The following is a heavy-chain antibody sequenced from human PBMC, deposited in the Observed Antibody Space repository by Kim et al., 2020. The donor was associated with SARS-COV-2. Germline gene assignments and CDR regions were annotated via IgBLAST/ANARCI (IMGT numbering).Heavy chain of an antibody. J-gene: IGHJ3*02. CDR3: ARAKNMIVVVIGAFDI. CDR2: IYYSGST. CDR1: GGSISSVGYY. V-gene: IGHV4-31*01. D-gene: IGHD3-22*01. Sequence: SETLSLTCTVSGGSISSVGYYWSWIRQHPGKGLEWIGYIYYSGSTYYNPSLKSQVTISVDTSKNQFSLKLSSVTAADTAVYYCARAKNMIVVVIGAFDIWGQGRMVTVSS.